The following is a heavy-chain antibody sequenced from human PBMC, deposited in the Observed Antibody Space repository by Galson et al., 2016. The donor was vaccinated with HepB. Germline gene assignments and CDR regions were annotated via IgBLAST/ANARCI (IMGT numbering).Heavy chain of an antibody. CDR2: TYYRSKWYN. Sequence: CAISGDSVSSNSAAWNWFRQSTSRGLEWLGRTYYRSKWYNDYRLSLKTRININADTSRNEVSLQLKSVTLEDTAVYYCARARSRGWSYAFDYWGQGTLVTISS. CDR1: GDSVSSNSAA. CDR3: ARARSRGWSYAFDY. D-gene: IGHD6-19*01. V-gene: IGHV6-1*01. J-gene: IGHJ4*02.